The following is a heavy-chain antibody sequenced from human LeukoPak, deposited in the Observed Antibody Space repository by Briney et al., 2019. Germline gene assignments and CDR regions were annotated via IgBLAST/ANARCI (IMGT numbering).Heavy chain of an antibody. J-gene: IGHJ4*02. D-gene: IGHD3-10*01. Sequence: PGGSLRLSCAASGFSFSTYAMHWVRQAPGKGLEWVALIWHDASHTFYTDSVKGRFTISRDNSKNTVYLQMNSLGGEDTAVYYCAGEIFGSGSYPDYWGQGILVTVSS. CDR2: IWHDASHT. V-gene: IGHV3-33*01. CDR1: GFSFSTYA. CDR3: AGEIFGSGSYPDY.